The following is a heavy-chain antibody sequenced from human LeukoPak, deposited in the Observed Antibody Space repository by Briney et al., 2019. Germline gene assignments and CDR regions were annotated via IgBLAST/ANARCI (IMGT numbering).Heavy chain of an antibody. CDR2: IYYSGST. CDR1: GGSSSSYY. CDR3: ARGSSGSYFY. V-gene: IGHV4-59*01. Sequence: SETLSLTCTVSGGSSSSYYSSWIPQPPGKGLEWIGYIYYSGSTNYNPSLKSRVTISVDTSKNQFSLKLSSVTAADTAVYYCARGSSGSYFYWGQGTLVTVSS. J-gene: IGHJ4*02. D-gene: IGHD1-26*01.